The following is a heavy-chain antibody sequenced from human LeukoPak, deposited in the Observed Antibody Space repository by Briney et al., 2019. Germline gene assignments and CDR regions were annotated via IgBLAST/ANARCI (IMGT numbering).Heavy chain of an antibody. CDR1: GGSISSGGYY. CDR3: ARVPTGYYYHLDY. J-gene: IGHJ4*02. V-gene: IGHV4-31*03. Sequence: SETLSLTCTVSGGSISSGGYYWSWIRQHPGKGLEWIGYIYYSGSTYYNPSLKSRFTISVDTSKNHFSLKLSSVTAADTAVYYCARVPTGYYYHLDYWGQGTLVTVSS. CDR2: IYYSGST. D-gene: IGHD3-9*01.